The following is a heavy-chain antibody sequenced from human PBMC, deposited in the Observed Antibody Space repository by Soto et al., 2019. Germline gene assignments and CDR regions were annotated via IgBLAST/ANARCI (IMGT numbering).Heavy chain of an antibody. J-gene: IGHJ4*02. D-gene: IGHD3-10*01. V-gene: IGHV3-72*01. CDR1: GFTFSDHY. CDR2: SKNKADSYTT. CDR3: TVWGSGNDFGAA. Sequence: EVQLVESGGGLVQPGGSLRLSCAASGFTFSDHYMDWVRQAPGKGLEWVGRSKNKADSYTTEYAASVKGRFTISRDGSKNSLFLQMNSLKTEDTAVYDCTVWGSGNDFGAAWGQGILVTVSS.